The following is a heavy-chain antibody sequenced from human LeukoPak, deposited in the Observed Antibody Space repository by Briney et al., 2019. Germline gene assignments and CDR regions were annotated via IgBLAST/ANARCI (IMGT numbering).Heavy chain of an antibody. D-gene: IGHD3-22*01. CDR3: AIYYDSSGSIDH. Sequence: PGGALRLSCAASGVIFSDYYMTWIRQTPGKGLEWLSYISDSGSTINYADSVKGRLTISRDNAKKSLFVHMNSLRAEDTAVYYCAIYYDSSGSIDHWGQGTLVTVSS. V-gene: IGHV3-11*04. CDR1: GVIFSDYY. J-gene: IGHJ4*02. CDR2: ISDSGSTI.